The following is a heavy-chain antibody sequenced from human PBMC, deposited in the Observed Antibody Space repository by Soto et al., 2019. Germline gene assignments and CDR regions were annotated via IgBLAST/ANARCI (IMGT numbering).Heavy chain of an antibody. V-gene: IGHV4-59*11. J-gene: IGHJ5*02. CDR2: IYYRGAT. CDR1: GGSIRSLH. Sequence: SETLSLTCTVSGGSIRSLHWNWIRQPPGKRLEWIGYIYYRGATHYNPSLESRVTMSVGTSKNQLSLKLRPVTAADTAMYYCAAYDFWSGYSNWFDPWGQGTLVTVSS. D-gene: IGHD3-3*01. CDR3: AAYDFWSGYSNWFDP.